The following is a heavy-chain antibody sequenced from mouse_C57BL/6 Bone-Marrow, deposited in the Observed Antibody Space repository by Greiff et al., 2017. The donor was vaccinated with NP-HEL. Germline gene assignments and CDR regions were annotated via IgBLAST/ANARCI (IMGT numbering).Heavy chain of an antibody. J-gene: IGHJ4*01. CDR1: GYTFTSYW. CDR2: IYPGNSDT. V-gene: IGHV1-5*01. CDR3: TRGDYYGQRRDAMDY. D-gene: IGHD2-1*01. Sequence: EVQLQQSGTVLARPGASVKMSCKTSGYTFTSYWMHWVKQRPGQGLEWIGAIYPGNSDTSYNQKFKGKAKLTAVTSASTAYMELSSLTNEDSAVYYCTRGDYYGQRRDAMDYWGQGTSVTVSS.